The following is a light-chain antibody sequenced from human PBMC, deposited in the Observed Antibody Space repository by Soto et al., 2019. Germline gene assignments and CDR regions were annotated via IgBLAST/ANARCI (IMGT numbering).Light chain of an antibody. CDR3: QHYGETPIT. V-gene: IGKV3-20*01. CDR1: QSVSRR. CDR2: GAS. J-gene: IGKJ5*01. Sequence: EIVLTQSPGTLSLSAGGRATLSCRASQSVSRRLAWYQHRPGQSPRLLISGASMRASGVPVRFSGSGSGTDFTLTISSLEPEDFAVYYCQHYGETPITFGLETRLEIK.